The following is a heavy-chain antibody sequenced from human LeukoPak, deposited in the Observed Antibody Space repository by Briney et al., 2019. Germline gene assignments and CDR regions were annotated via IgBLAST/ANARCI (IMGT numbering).Heavy chain of an antibody. CDR1: GGSISSSSYY. CDR3: VRRGEMATIDY. J-gene: IGHJ4*02. Sequence: SETLSLTCTVSGGSISSSSYYWGWIRQPPGKGLEWIGSIYYSGSTYYNPSLKSRVTISVDTSKNQFSLKLSSVTAADTAVYYCVRRGEMATIDYWGQGTLVTVSS. D-gene: IGHD5-24*01. CDR2: IYYSGST. V-gene: IGHV4-39*01.